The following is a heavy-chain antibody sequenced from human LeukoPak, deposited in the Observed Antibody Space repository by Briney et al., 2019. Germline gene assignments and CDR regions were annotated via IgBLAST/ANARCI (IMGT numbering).Heavy chain of an antibody. J-gene: IGHJ4*02. CDR3: ARGAPYSSSSGTLLFDY. CDR1: GYTFTSYD. CDR2: VNPNSGNT. D-gene: IGHD6-6*01. Sequence: ASVKVSCKASGYTFTSYDINWVRQATGQGLEWMGWVNPNSGNTGYAQKFQGRVTMTRNTSISTAYMELSSLRSEDTAVYYCARGAPYSSSSGTLLFDYWGQGTLVTVSS. V-gene: IGHV1-8*01.